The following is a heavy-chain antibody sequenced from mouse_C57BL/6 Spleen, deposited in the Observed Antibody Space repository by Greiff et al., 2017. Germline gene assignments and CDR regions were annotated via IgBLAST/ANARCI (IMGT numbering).Heavy chain of an antibody. CDR2: IHPNSGST. Sequence: VQLQQPGAELVKPGASVKLSCKASGYTFTSYWMHWVKQRPGHGLEWIGMIHPNSGSTNYNEKFKSKATLTVDKSSSTAYMQLSSLTSEDSAVYYCANYCGSSPWFAYWGQGTLVTVSA. J-gene: IGHJ3*01. D-gene: IGHD1-1*01. CDR1: GYTFTSYW. CDR3: ANYCGSSPWFAY. V-gene: IGHV1-64*01.